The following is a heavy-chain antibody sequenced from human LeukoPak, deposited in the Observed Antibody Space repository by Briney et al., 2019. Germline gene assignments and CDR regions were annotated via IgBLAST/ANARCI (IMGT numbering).Heavy chain of an antibody. V-gene: IGHV3-23*01. J-gene: IGHJ4*02. D-gene: IGHD5-12*01. Sequence: GGSLRLSCAASGFTFSSYAMSWVRQAPGKGLEWVSAISGSGGSTYYADSVKGRFTISRDNSKNTLYLQMNSLRAEETAVYYCAKDQQEYSGYGTYDYWGQGTLVTVSS. CDR3: AKDQQEYSGYGTYDY. CDR1: GFTFSSYA. CDR2: ISGSGGST.